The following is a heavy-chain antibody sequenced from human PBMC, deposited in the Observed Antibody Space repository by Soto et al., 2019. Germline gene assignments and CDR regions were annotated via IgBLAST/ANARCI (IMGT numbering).Heavy chain of an antibody. CDR2: IHNSGTS. J-gene: IGHJ4*02. Sequence: PSETLSLTCTVSGGSIKSSDYHWGWTRQSPAKGLEWIGYIHNSGTSFYNPSLRGRVTVTLDTSRSQFSLTLAPVTAADTAVYYCVREERIAAPQLDYWGQGIPVTVSS. D-gene: IGHD6-6*01. CDR3: VREERIAAPQLDY. V-gene: IGHV4-30-4*01. CDR1: GGSIKSSDYH.